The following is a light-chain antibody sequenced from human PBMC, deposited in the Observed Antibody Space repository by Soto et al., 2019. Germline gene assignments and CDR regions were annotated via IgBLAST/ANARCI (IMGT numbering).Light chain of an antibody. Sequence: EIAMTQSPATLSVSLGERATISCRASQYISNNLAWYQQRPGQAPSLLIYGASTRATGVPARFSGSGSGTDFLLSIIGIQSEDSAVSYCQQYHHWSSITFGQGTRLEIK. J-gene: IGKJ5*01. CDR3: QQYHHWSSIT. CDR1: QYISNN. CDR2: GAS. V-gene: IGKV3-15*01.